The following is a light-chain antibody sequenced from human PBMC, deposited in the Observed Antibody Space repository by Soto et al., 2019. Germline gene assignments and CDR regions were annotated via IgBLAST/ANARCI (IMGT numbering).Light chain of an antibody. CDR2: AAS. CDR3: QQYYSYPPGT. Sequence: AIRMTQSPSSFSASTGDRVTITCRASQGISSYLAWYQQKPGKAPKLLIYAASTLQSGVPSRFSGSGSGTDFNLTSSCLQSEDFATYYCQQYYSYPPGTFGQGTKVEIK. CDR1: QGISSY. J-gene: IGKJ1*01. V-gene: IGKV1-8*01.